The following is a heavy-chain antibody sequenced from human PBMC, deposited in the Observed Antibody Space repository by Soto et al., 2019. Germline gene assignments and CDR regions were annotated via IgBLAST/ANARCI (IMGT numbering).Heavy chain of an antibody. V-gene: IGHV1-69*13. CDR2: IIPIFGTA. D-gene: IGHD2-15*01. CDR1: GGTFSSYA. J-gene: IGHJ5*02. CDR3: ARGWSNIVCSGVSCYKNPEPWFDP. Sequence: SVKVSCKASGGTFSSYAISWVRQAPGQGLEWMGGIIPIFGTANYAQKFQGRVTITADESTSTAYMELSSLRSEDTAVYYCARGWSNIVCSGVSCYKNPEPWFDPCGQGTLVTVSS.